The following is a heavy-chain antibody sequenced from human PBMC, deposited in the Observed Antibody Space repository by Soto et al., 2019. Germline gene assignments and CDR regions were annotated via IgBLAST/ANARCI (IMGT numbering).Heavy chain of an antibody. Sequence: SETLSLSCTVSGGSLSSGGYYWSWIRQHSGKGLEWIGYIYYSGSTYYNPSLKSRVTISVDTSKNQFSLKLSSVTAADTAVYYCARVNMFGELYIPGWFDPWGQGTLVTVSS. CDR1: GGSLSSGGYY. D-gene: IGHD3-10*02. CDR2: IYYSGST. V-gene: IGHV4-31*03. J-gene: IGHJ5*02. CDR3: ARVNMFGELYIPGWFDP.